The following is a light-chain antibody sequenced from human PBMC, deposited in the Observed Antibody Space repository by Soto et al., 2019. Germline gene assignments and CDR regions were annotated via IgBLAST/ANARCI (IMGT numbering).Light chain of an antibody. Sequence: AIQMTQSPSSLSASVGDRVTITCRASQAIRNDLDWYQQKPGKAPKLLIYGAPSLQSGVPSRFSGSGSGTDFTLTISSLQPEDFATYYCLQDYTYPRTFGQGTKVEIK. CDR1: QAIRND. CDR2: GAP. CDR3: LQDYTYPRT. V-gene: IGKV1-6*01. J-gene: IGKJ1*01.